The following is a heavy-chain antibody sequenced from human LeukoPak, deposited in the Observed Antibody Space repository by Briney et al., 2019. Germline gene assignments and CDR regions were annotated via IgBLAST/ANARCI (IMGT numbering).Heavy chain of an antibody. CDR3: ARVWERSSSSWPFDY. V-gene: IGHV1-69*04. Sequence: ASVKVSCKASGGTFSSYAISWVRQAPGQGLEWMGRIIPILGIANYAQKFQGRVTITADKSTSTAYMELSSLRSDDTAVYYCARVWERSSSSWPFDYWGQGTLVTVSS. CDR2: IIPILGIA. CDR1: GGTFSSYA. D-gene: IGHD2-2*01. J-gene: IGHJ4*02.